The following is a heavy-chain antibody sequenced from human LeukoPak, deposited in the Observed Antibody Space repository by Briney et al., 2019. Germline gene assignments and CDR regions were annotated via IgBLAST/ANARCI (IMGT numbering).Heavy chain of an antibody. CDR1: GFTFSSNS. CDR2: ISSSSSYI. V-gene: IGHV3-21*01. CDR3: ARGGKDQLATLHYHYYYGTDV. D-gene: IGHD2-2*01. J-gene: IGHJ6*02. Sequence: GGSLRLSCAASGFTFSSNSMNWVRQAPGKGLEWVSSISSSSSYIYYADSVKGRFTISRDNAKNSLYLQMNSLRAEDTAVYYCARGGKDQLATLHYHYYYGTDVWGQGTTVTVSS.